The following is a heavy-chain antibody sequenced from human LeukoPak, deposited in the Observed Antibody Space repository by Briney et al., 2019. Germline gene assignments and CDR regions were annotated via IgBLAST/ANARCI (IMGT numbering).Heavy chain of an antibody. CDR1: GFTFDDYT. CDR3: AKDMVRGVTPFDAFDI. V-gene: IGHV3-43*01. D-gene: IGHD3-10*01. Sequence: PGGSLRLSCAASGFTFDDYTMHWVRQAPGKGLEWVSLISWDGGSTYYADSVKGRFTISRDNSKNSLYLQMNSLRTEDTALYYCAKDMVRGVTPFDAFDIWGQGTMVTVSS. J-gene: IGHJ3*02. CDR2: ISWDGGST.